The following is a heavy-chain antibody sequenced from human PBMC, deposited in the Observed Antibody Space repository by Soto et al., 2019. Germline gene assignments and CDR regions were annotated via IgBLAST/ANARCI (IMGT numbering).Heavy chain of an antibody. D-gene: IGHD2-21*02. CDR1: GFTFSSYA. J-gene: IGHJ6*02. V-gene: IGHV3-23*01. Sequence: GGSLRLSCAASGFTFSSYAMSWVRLAPGPGREWVSTISGSGGYTYYADSVKGRFTVSRDNSKNTLYLQMNSLRAEDTAVYYCAKGTTADYHYYYGMDVWGQGTTVTVSS. CDR2: ISGSGGYT. CDR3: AKGTTADYHYYYGMDV.